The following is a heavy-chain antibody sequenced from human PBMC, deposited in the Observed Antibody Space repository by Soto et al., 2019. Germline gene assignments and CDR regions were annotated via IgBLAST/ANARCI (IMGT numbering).Heavy chain of an antibody. Sequence: GSLRLSCAASGFTVSSNYMRWVRQAPGKGLERVSVIYSGGSTYYADSVKGRFTTSRDNSKNTLYLQMNSLRVEDTAVYYCARDLAGAAPGTRQYYYYAMDVWGHGTTVTVSS. J-gene: IGHJ6*02. CDR1: GFTVSSNY. D-gene: IGHD6-13*01. CDR3: ARDLAGAAPGTRQYYYYAMDV. V-gene: IGHV3-53*01. CDR2: IYSGGST.